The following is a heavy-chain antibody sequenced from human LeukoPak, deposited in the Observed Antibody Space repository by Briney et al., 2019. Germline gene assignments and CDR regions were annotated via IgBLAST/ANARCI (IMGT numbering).Heavy chain of an antibody. V-gene: IGHV3-48*04. CDR1: GFTFSSYS. CDR2: FSSDNSTK. D-gene: IGHD3-22*01. J-gene: IGHJ4*02. Sequence: PGGSLRLSCAASGFTFSSYSMNWVRQAPGKGLEWVSYFSSDNSTKYYADSVKGRFTISRDNAKNSLYLQMNSLRAEDTAVYYCARAVPSTYYYDSSTYPDYWGQGTLVTVSS. CDR3: ARAVPSTYYYDSSTYPDY.